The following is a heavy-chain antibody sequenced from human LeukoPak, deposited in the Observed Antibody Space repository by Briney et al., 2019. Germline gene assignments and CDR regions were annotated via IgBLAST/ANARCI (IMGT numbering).Heavy chain of an antibody. Sequence: HPGGSLRLSCAASGFTFSSYAMSWVRQAPGKGLEWVSAISGSGGSTYYADSVKGRFTISRDNSKNTLYPQMNSLRAEDTAVYYCAKDGLWFGELPDRFDYWGQGTLVTVSS. V-gene: IGHV3-23*01. CDR1: GFTFSSYA. CDR3: AKDGLWFGELPDRFDY. CDR2: ISGSGGST. D-gene: IGHD3-10*01. J-gene: IGHJ4*02.